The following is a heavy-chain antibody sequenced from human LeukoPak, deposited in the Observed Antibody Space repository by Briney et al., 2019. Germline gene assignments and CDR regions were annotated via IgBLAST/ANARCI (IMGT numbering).Heavy chain of an antibody. CDR1: GFTFSSYA. Sequence: PGGSLRLSCAASGFTFSSYAMSWVRQAPGKGLEWVSAISGSGGSTYYADSVKGRFTISRDNSKNTPYLQMNSLRAEDTAVYYCAKEGEYSSGWYPRYYFGYWGQGTLVTVSS. D-gene: IGHD6-19*01. V-gene: IGHV3-23*01. CDR2: ISGSGGST. J-gene: IGHJ4*02. CDR3: AKEGEYSSGWYPRYYFGY.